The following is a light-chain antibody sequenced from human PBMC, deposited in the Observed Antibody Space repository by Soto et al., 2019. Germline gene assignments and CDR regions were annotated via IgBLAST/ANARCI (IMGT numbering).Light chain of an antibody. CDR1: SSDIGRYKY. CDR3: CSYAGAYTVV. J-gene: IGLJ1*01. CDR2: DVT. Sequence: QSALTQPASVSGSPGQSITISCTGSSSDIGRYKYVSWYQHHPGKAPKLMIYDVTNRPSGVPDRFSGSKSGNTASLTISGLQTEDEADYYCCSYAGAYTVVFGTGTKLTVL. V-gene: IGLV2-11*01.